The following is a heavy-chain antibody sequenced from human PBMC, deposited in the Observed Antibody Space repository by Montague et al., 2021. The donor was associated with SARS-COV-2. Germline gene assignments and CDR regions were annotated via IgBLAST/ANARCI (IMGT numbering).Heavy chain of an antibody. J-gene: IGHJ5*02. CDR1: GGSIRSGSYY. Sequence: TLSLTCTVSGGSIRSGSYYWSWIRQPAGKGLEWIGRIYSSGSTNYNPSLKSRVTMSVDTSKNQLSLRLTSITAADTAVYFCARGGADFGDYGWLDPWGQGILVTVS. D-gene: IGHD4-17*01. CDR2: IYSSGST. CDR3: ARGGADFGDYGWLDP. V-gene: IGHV4-61*02.